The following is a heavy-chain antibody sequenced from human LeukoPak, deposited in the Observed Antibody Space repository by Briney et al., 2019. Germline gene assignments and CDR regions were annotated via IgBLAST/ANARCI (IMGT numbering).Heavy chain of an antibody. V-gene: IGHV4-31*03. D-gene: IGHD1-1*01. CDR2: IYYSGST. J-gene: IGHJ5*02. Sequence: RPSQTLSLTCTVSGGSISSGGYYWSWIRQHPGKGLEWIGYIYYSGSTYYNPSLKSRVTISVDTSKNQFSLKLSSVTAADTAVYYCARGVRSGTDWFDPRGQGTLVTVSS. CDR1: GGSISSGGYY. CDR3: ARGVRSGTDWFDP.